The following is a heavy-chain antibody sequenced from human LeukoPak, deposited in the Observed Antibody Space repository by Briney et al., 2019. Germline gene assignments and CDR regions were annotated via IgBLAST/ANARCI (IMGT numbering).Heavy chain of an antibody. CDR1: GFAFSNYW. V-gene: IGHV3-7*01. Sequence: QPGGSLRLSCAASGFAFSNYWMSWVRQAPGKGLEWVANIKRVGNDKYYVDSVKGRFTISRDNAENSLYLEVNSLRAEDTAVYYCARANYYDSSGYRVTGGDAFDIWGQGTMVTVSS. D-gene: IGHD3-22*01. CDR2: IKRVGNDK. J-gene: IGHJ3*02. CDR3: ARANYYDSSGYRVTGGDAFDI.